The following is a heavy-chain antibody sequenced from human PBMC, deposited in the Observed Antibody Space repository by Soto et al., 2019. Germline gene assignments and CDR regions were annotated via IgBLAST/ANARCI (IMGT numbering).Heavy chain of an antibody. D-gene: IGHD1-7*01. CDR2: INHSGST. CDR1: GGSFSGYY. Sequence: QVQLQQWGAGLLKPSETLSLTCAVYGGSFSGYYWSWIRQPPGKGLEWIGEINHSGSTNYNPSLKSRVTISVDTSKNQFSLKLSSVTAADTAVYYCARVWLELRRRAFDIWGQGTMVTVSS. CDR3: ARVWLELRRRAFDI. V-gene: IGHV4-34*01. J-gene: IGHJ3*02.